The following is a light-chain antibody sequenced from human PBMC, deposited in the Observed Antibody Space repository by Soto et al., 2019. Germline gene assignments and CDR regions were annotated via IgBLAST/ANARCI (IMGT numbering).Light chain of an antibody. Sequence: EIVMSQSPSNLSGSPGERATRPSKSSQSVSSNLAWYQQKPGQAHRLLIYGAYNRATGIPDRFSGSGSGTEFTLTISRLKSEDFAVYYCQKYNNWPHLALGGGNKLDIK. J-gene: IGKJ4*01. CDR2: GAY. CDR3: QKYNNWPHLA. V-gene: IGKV3-15*01. CDR1: QSVSSN.